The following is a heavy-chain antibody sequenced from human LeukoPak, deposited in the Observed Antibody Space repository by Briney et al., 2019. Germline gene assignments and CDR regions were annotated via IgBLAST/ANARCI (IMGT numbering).Heavy chain of an antibody. J-gene: IGHJ4*02. D-gene: IGHD3-10*01. V-gene: IGHV3-11*01. CDR2: ISSSGSTI. Sequence: SGGSLRLSCAASGFTFSDYYMSWIRQAPGKGLEWVSYISSSGSTIYYADSVKGRFTISRDNAKNSLYLQMNSLRAEDTAVYYCARDFHMVRRVIISFGEYYFDYWGQGTLVTVSS. CDR3: ARDFHMVRRVIISFGEYYFDY. CDR1: GFTFSDYY.